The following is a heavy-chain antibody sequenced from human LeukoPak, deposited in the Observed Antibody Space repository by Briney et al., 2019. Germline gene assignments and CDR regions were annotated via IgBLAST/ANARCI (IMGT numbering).Heavy chain of an antibody. CDR3: ARAAGWELSLDY. J-gene: IGHJ4*02. D-gene: IGHD1-26*01. Sequence: PSETLSLTCTVSGGSVSSGSYYWSWIRQPPGKGLEWIGYIYYSGSTNYNPSLKSRVTISVDTSKNQFSLQLNSVTPEDTAVYYCARAAGWELSLDYWGQGTLVTVSS. V-gene: IGHV4-61*01. CDR2: IYYSGST. CDR1: GGSVSSGSYY.